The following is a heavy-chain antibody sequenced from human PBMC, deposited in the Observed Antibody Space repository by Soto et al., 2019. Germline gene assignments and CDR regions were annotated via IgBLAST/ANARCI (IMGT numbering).Heavy chain of an antibody. CDR2: AYYRSQWYY. J-gene: IGHJ6*02. V-gene: IGHV6-1*01. CDR1: GDSVSSNSAA. Sequence: QVQLQQSGPGLVKPSQTLSLTCAISGDSVSSNSAAWNWIRQSPSRGLEWLGRAYYRSQWYYDSAVSVRSRITVIPDTSQNQFSLQLSSVTPEDTAVYFCTKQKGDSRTYNGMDVWGQGTTVIVSS. D-gene: IGHD2-21*02. CDR3: TKQKGDSRTYNGMDV.